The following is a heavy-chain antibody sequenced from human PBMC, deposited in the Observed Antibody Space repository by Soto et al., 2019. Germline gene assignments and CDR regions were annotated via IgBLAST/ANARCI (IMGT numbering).Heavy chain of an antibody. J-gene: IGHJ4*02. CDR2: ISGSSGLT. CDR1: GFTFSSHA. D-gene: IGHD2-15*01. Sequence: GGSLRLSCTASGFTFSSHAMSWVRQSPGKHLEWVSSISGSSGLTFYADSVKGRFTISRDNSKNTLYLQMNSLRSEDTARYYCVHDWRSGGFQYWGQGTLVTVSS. CDR3: VHDWRSGGFQY. V-gene: IGHV3-23*01.